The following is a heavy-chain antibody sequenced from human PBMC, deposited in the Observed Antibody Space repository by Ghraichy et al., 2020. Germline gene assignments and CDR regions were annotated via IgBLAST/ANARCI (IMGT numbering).Heavy chain of an antibody. V-gene: IGHV1-46*01. J-gene: IGHJ4*02. D-gene: IGHD6-6*01. CDR2: INPSGGST. CDR1: GYTFTSYY. Sequence: ASVKVSCKASGYTFTSYYMHWVRQAPGQGLEWMGIINPSGGSTSYAQKFQGRVTMTRDTSTSTVYMELSSLRSEDTAVYYCARVLPDSSSPTYYFDYWGQGTLVTVSS. CDR3: ARVLPDSSSPTYYFDY.